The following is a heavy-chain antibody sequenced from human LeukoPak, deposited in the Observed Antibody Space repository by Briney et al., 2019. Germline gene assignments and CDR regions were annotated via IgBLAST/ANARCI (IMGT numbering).Heavy chain of an antibody. CDR1: GFTFDDYA. CDR2: ISGDGGST. D-gene: IGHD3-22*01. Sequence: GGSLRLSCAASGFTFDDYAMHWVRQAPGKGLEWCSLISGDGGSTYYADSVKGRFTISRDNSKNSLYLQMNSLRTEDTALYYCAKDMEYYYDSSGYYFDYWGQGTLVTVSS. V-gene: IGHV3-43*02. J-gene: IGHJ4*02. CDR3: AKDMEYYYDSSGYYFDY.